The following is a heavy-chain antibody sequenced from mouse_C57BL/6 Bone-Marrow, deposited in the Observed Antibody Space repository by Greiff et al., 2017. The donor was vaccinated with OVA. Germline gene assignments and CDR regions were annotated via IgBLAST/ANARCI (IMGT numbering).Heavy chain of an antibody. D-gene: IGHD4-1*01. CDR3: GLTGYFDY. Sequence: VQLQQPGAELVKPGASVKLSCKASGYTFTSYWMQWVKQRPGQGLEWIGEIDPSDSYTNYNQKFKGKATLTVDTSSSTDYMQLSSLTSEDSAVYYCGLTGYFDYWGQGTTLTVSS. J-gene: IGHJ2*01. V-gene: IGHV1-50*01. CDR1: GYTFTSYW. CDR2: IDPSDSYT.